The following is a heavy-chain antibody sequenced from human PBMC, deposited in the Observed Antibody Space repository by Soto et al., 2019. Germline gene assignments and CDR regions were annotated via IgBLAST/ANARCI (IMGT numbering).Heavy chain of an antibody. V-gene: IGHV4-59*01. Sequence: QVQLQESGPGLVKPSETLSLTCTVPSGSIRTSYWTWIRQFPGKRLEWIAHIHNSGNTNSNPSLKSRVTMSMDTSKNQISLRLTCVTAAYTAMYYCTRLEYTVVTAMDMWGQGTMVTVSS. CDR1: SGSIRTSY. J-gene: IGHJ3*02. D-gene: IGHD2-21*02. CDR3: TRLEYTVVTAMDM. CDR2: IHNSGNT.